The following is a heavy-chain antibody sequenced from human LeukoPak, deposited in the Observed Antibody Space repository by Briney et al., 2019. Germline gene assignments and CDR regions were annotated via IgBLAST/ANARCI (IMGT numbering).Heavy chain of an antibody. CDR2: ISGSGGST. J-gene: IGHJ4*02. V-gene: IGHV3-23*01. D-gene: IGHD2-15*01. CDR1: GFTFSSYA. Sequence: PGGSLRLSCAASGFTFSSYAMSWVRQAPGKGLEWVSAISGSGGSTYYADSVKGRFTISRDNSKNTLYLQMNSLRAEDTAVYYCAKGGRIVVVVAATETAMVTDIDYWGQGTLVTVSS. CDR3: AKGGRIVVVVAATETAMVTDIDY.